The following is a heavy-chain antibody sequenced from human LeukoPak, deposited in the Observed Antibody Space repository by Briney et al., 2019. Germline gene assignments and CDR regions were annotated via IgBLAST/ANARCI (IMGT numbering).Heavy chain of an antibody. V-gene: IGHV3-48*01. Sequence: GGSLRLSCAASGFTFSSYSMNWVRQAPGKGLEWVSHISSSSSTRYYADSVKGRFTLSRDNAKNSLYLQMNSLRAEDTAVYYCARAGFTFSDYFGSFFDYWGQGTLVTVSS. J-gene: IGHJ4*02. CDR1: GFTFSSYS. CDR3: ARAGFTFSDYFGSFFDY. D-gene: IGHD3-10*01. CDR2: ISSSSSTR.